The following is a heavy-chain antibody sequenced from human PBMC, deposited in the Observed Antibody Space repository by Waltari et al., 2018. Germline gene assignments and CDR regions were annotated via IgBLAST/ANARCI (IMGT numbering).Heavy chain of an antibody. V-gene: IGHV3-21*01. D-gene: IGHD6-13*01. CDR1: GCTFSGVR. CDR2: ISSSSSYI. J-gene: IGHJ4*02. CDR3: ARGASSSWMFDY. Sequence: EVQLVESGGGMVKPGGSLRLPCAASGCTFSGVRMNWVRQAPGKGLEWVSSISSSSSYIYYADSVKGRFTISRDNAKNSLYLQMNSLRAEDTAVYYCARGASSSWMFDYWGQGTLVTVSS.